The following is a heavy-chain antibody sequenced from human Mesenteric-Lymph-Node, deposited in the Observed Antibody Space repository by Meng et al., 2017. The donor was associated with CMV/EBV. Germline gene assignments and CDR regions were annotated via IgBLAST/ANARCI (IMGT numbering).Heavy chain of an antibody. CDR3: ARPPLTGDFYYHY. J-gene: IGHJ4*02. V-gene: IGHV1-69*15. CDR1: GGIFSSYA. D-gene: IGHD7-27*01. Sequence: KASGGIFSSYAISWVRQAPGQGLEWMGRIIPIFGTANYAQNFQGRVAITADESSSTAYMELSSLRSEDTAIYYCARPPLTGDFYYHYWGQGTLVTVSS. CDR2: IIPIFGTA.